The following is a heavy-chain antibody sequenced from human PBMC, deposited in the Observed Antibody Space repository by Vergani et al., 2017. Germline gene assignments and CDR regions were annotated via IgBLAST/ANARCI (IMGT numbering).Heavy chain of an antibody. CDR2: LNKNNYYI. Sequence: EVQLVESGGGLVNPGGCLTLSCVASGFSLSTYTFNWVRQAPGGGLEWVSSLNKNNYYIYYADSVKGRFTISRDNSKNTLYLQMNNLRAADTAVYYCARSGYCAHGVCYMTYYYYMDVWGKGTAVTVSS. CDR3: ARSGYCAHGVCYMTYYYYMDV. CDR1: GFSLSTYT. J-gene: IGHJ6*03. D-gene: IGHD2-8*01. V-gene: IGHV3-21*06.